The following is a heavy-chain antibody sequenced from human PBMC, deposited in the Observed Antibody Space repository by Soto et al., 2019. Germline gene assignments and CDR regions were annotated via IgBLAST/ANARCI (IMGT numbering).Heavy chain of an antibody. D-gene: IGHD3-22*01. CDR3: ARDHYYDSTGYYDY. V-gene: IGHV4-59*01. J-gene: IGHJ4*02. Sequence: SETLSLTCTVSGGSISSYFWSWIRLPPGKGLEWIGYIYYSGSTKYNPSLKSRVTMSVDTSKNQFSLKLSSVSAADTAVYYCARDHYYDSTGYYDYWGQGTLVTVSS. CDR1: GGSISSYF. CDR2: IYYSGST.